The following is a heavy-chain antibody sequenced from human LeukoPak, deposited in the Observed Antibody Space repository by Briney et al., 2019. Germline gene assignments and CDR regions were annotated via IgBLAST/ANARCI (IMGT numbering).Heavy chain of an antibody. J-gene: IGHJ3*02. V-gene: IGHV3-11*01. CDR2: ISSSGSTI. D-gene: IGHD3-22*01. CDR1: GFTFSDYY. Sequence: GGSLRLSCAASGFTFSDYYMSWIRQAPGKGLEWVSYISSSGSTIYYADSVKGRFTISRDNAKNSLYLQMNSLRAEATAVYYCARDTYYYDSSGPDAFDIWGQGTMVTVSS. CDR3: ARDTYYYDSSGPDAFDI.